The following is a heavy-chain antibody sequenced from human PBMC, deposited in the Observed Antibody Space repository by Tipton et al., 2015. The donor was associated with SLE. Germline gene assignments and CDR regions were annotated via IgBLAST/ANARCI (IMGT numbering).Heavy chain of an antibody. J-gene: IGHJ4*02. CDR3: ARAGVIVPDN. Sequence: SLRLSCAASGFTFSSYEMNWVRQAPGKGLEWVSYISGSGYTIYYADSVKGRFTISRDNANNSLYLQMSSPRAEDTAVYYCARAGVIVPDNWGQGTLVTVSS. V-gene: IGHV3-48*03. CDR2: ISGSGYTI. CDR1: GFTFSSYE. D-gene: IGHD2-21*01.